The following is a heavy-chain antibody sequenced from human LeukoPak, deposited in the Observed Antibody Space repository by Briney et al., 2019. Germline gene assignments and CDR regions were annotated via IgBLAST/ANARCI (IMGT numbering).Heavy chain of an antibody. CDR2: IYYSGST. Sequence: PSETLSLTCTVSGGSISSSSYYWGWIRQPPGKGLEWIGSIYYSGSTYYNPSLKSRVTISVDTSKNQFSLKLSSVTAADTAVYYCARDLRFLEWLSNNWFDPWGQGTLVTVSS. J-gene: IGHJ5*02. V-gene: IGHV4-39*07. CDR1: GGSISSSSYY. D-gene: IGHD3-3*01. CDR3: ARDLRFLEWLSNNWFDP.